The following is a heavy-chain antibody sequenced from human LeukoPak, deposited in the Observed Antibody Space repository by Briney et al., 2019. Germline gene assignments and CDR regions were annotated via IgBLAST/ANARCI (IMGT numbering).Heavy chain of an antibody. Sequence: PSETLSLTCTVSGGSISSYYWSWIRQPPGKGLEWIGYIYYSGSTYYNPSLKSRVTISVDTSKNQFSLKLSSVTAADTAVYYCARVAVAGTYELDYWGQGTLVTVSS. CDR2: IYYSGST. J-gene: IGHJ4*02. V-gene: IGHV4-59*12. D-gene: IGHD6-19*01. CDR3: ARVAVAGTYELDY. CDR1: GGSISSYY.